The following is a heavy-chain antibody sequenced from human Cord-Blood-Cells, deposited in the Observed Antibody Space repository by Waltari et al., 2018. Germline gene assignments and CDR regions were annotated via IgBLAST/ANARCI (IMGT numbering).Heavy chain of an antibody. V-gene: IGHV1-2*02. J-gene: IGHJ4*02. D-gene: IGHD6-13*01. CDR1: GYTFTGSD. Sequence: QVHLVQSGAEVKKPGASVTVSCKASGYTFTGSDMHWGRQAPGQGLECMGWINPNSGGTNYAKKFQGRVTMTRDTSISTAYMELSRLRSDDTAVYYCAMGGGYSSSWYWGQGTLVTVSS. CDR3: AMGGGYSSSWY. CDR2: INPNSGGT.